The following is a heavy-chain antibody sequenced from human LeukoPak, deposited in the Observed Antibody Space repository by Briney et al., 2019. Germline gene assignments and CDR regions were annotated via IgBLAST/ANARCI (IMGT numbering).Heavy chain of an antibody. J-gene: IGHJ4*02. CDR3: AKDSPRIAAADTFDY. D-gene: IGHD6-13*01. CDR1: GFKFDDYA. V-gene: IGHV3-9*03. CDR2: SSWNSGTI. Sequence: GGSLRLSCAASGFKFDDYAMHWVRQSPGKGLEWVSGSSWNSGTIGYADSVRGRFTISRDNAKNFLYLQMNSLRAEDMALYYCAKDSPRIAAADTFDYWGQGTLVTVSS.